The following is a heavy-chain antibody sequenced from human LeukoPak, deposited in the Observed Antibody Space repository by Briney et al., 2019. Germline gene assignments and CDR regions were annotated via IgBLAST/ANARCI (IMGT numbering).Heavy chain of an antibody. CDR1: GSTFSSYE. Sequence: GGSLRLSCAASGSTFSSYEMNWVRQAPGKGLEWVSYISSSGSTIYYADSVKGRFTISRDNAKNSLYLQMNSLRAEDTAVYYCARDGSGRVPEMSAPDYWGQGTLVTVSS. V-gene: IGHV3-48*03. CDR3: ARDGSGRVPEMSAPDY. CDR2: ISSSGSTI. D-gene: IGHD3-10*01. J-gene: IGHJ4*02.